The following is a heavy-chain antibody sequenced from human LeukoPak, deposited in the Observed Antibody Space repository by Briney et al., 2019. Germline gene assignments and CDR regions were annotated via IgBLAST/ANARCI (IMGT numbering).Heavy chain of an antibody. D-gene: IGHD2-2*01. CDR3: ARLGLGCSSTSCYSGAFDI. J-gene: IGHJ3*02. Sequence: ASVKVSCKASGYTFTGYYMHWVRQAPGQGLEWMGWMNPNSGNTGYAQKFQGRVTITRNTSISTAYMELSSLRSEDTAVYYCARLGLGCSSTSCYSGAFDIWGQGTMVTVSS. CDR1: GYTFTGYY. V-gene: IGHV1-8*03. CDR2: MNPNSGNT.